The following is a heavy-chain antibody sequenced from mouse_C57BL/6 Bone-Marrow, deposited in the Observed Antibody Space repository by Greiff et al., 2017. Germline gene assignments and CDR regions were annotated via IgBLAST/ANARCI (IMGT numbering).Heavy chain of an antibody. Sequence: VQLQESGAELVMPGASVKLSCKASGYTFTSYWMHWVKQRPGQGLEWIGEIDPSDSYTNYNQKFKGKSTLTVDKSSSTAYMQLSSLTSEDSAVYYGARDVDYGSSYYFDYWGQGTTLTVSS. CDR2: IDPSDSYT. J-gene: IGHJ2*01. CDR1: GYTFTSYW. CDR3: ARDVDYGSSYYFDY. D-gene: IGHD1-1*01. V-gene: IGHV1-69*01.